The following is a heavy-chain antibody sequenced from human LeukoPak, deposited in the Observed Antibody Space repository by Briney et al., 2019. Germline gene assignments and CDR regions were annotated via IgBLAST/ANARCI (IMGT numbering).Heavy chain of an antibody. CDR1: GFTFSSYA. J-gene: IGHJ4*02. CDR3: ASAKSTYYGSSEGKNY. CDR2: ISGSGGST. V-gene: IGHV3-23*01. D-gene: IGHD3-10*01. Sequence: GGSLRLSCAASGFTFSSYAMSWVRQAPGKGLEWVSAISGSGGSTYYADSVKGRFTISRDNSKNTLYLQMNSLRAEDTAVYYCASAKSTYYGSSEGKNYWGQGTLVTVSS.